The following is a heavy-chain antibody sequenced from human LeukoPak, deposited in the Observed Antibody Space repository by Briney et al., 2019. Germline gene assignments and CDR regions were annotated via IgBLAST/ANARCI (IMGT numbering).Heavy chain of an antibody. CDR1: GFTFTSYA. CDR3: AKNRDPTGDPKPGYFDC. V-gene: IGHV3-23*01. D-gene: IGHD7-27*01. J-gene: IGHJ4*02. CDR2: ASGSGGST. Sequence: AGSLRLSCAASGFTFTSYAMSWVRQAPGKGLEWVSAASGSGGSTFYADSVKGRFTISRDNSKNTLYLQMNSLRAEDTAVYYCAKNRDPTGDPKPGYFDCWGQGTLVTVSS.